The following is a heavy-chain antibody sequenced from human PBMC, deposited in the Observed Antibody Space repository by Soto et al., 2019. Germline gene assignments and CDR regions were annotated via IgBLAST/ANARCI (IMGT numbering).Heavy chain of an antibody. V-gene: IGHV4-34*01. D-gene: IGHD2-2*01. CDR1: GGPFSVYY. Sequence: SDTLSLTCAVYGGPFSVYYWSWIRQPPGKGLEWIGEINHSGSTNYNPSLKSRVTISVDTSKNQFSLKLSSVTAADTAVYYCARQDIVVVPAAREPAYYYYGMDVWGQGTTVT. CDR2: INHSGST. J-gene: IGHJ6*02. CDR3: ARQDIVVVPAAREPAYYYYGMDV.